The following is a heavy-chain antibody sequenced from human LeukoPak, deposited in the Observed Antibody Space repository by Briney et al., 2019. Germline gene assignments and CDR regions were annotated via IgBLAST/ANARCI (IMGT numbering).Heavy chain of an antibody. CDR2: ITDAVGST. CDR1: GFTFSSSS. D-gene: IGHD5-12*01. Sequence: GGSLRLSWAAPGFTFSSSSISWVRQAPGKGLEWVSAITDAVGSTHYADSVKGRFTISSDNSKNTVYLQMNSLRPEDMAVYYCAKEIFSGLLYIDYWGQGTLVTVSS. V-gene: IGHV3-23*01. CDR3: AKEIFSGLLYIDY. J-gene: IGHJ4*02.